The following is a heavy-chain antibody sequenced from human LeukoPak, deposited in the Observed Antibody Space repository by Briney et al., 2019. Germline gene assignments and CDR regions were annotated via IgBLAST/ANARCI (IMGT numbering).Heavy chain of an antibody. CDR2: ISSSSSYI. Sequence: PGGSLRLSCAASGFTFSSMNWVRQAPGKGLEWVSSISSSSSYIYYADSVKGRFTISRDNAKNSLYLQMNSLRAEDTAVYYCARRALFAYDFWSGYYRVDYWGQGTLVTVSS. D-gene: IGHD3-3*01. J-gene: IGHJ4*02. CDR1: GFTFSS. V-gene: IGHV3-21*01. CDR3: ARRALFAYDFWSGYYRVDY.